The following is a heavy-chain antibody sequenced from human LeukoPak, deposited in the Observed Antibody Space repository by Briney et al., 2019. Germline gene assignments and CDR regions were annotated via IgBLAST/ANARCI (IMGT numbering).Heavy chain of an antibody. CDR3: APITMVRGVIL. Sequence: PSETLSLTCTVSGGSISSSSYYWGWIRQPPGKGLEWIGEINHSGSTNYNPSLKSRVTISVDTSKNQFSLKLSSVTAADTAVYYCAPITMVRGVILWGQGTLVTVSS. CDR2: INHSGST. CDR1: GGSISSSSYY. V-gene: IGHV4-39*07. J-gene: IGHJ4*02. D-gene: IGHD3-10*01.